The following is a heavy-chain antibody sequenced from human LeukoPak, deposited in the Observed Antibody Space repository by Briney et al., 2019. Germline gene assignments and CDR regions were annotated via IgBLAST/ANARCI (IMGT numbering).Heavy chain of an antibody. CDR1: GASISSGGYS. CDR2: IYHSGST. J-gene: IGHJ6*04. D-gene: IGHD3-22*01. V-gene: IGHV4-30-2*01. Sequence: PSQTLSLTCAVSGASISSGGYSWTWIRQPPGKGLEWIGYIYHSGSTYYNPSLKSRVTISVDRSQNQFSLKLSSVTVADTAVYYCAGSLLGYDGIAYYGPGMAVWGKGTRSPSPQ. CDR3: AGSLLGYDGIAYYGPGMAV.